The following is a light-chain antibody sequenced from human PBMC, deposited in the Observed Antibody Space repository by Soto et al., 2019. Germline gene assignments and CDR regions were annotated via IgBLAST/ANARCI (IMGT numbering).Light chain of an antibody. CDR1: QSIGSY. CDR2: AAT. V-gene: IGKV1-39*01. CDR3: QQSYSYVCT. J-gene: IGKJ2*02. Sequence: DIQMTQSPSSLSASVGDRVTITCRASQSIGSYLHWYQQKPRTAPKLLIYAATTLQSGVPSRFSGSGSGTAFTLTISSLQPEDFATYYCQQSYSYVCTFGQGTKVDIK.